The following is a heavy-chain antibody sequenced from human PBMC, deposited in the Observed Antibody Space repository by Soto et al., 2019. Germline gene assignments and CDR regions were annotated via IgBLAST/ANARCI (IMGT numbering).Heavy chain of an antibody. D-gene: IGHD1-20*01. V-gene: IGHV1-18*01. CDR1: GYTFTSYG. J-gene: IGHJ6*02. CDR2: ISAYNGNT. CDR3: AGNFRYPGSGRYGMDV. Sequence: GASVKVSCKASGYTFTSYGISWVRQAPGQGLEWMGWISAYNGNTNYAQKLQGRVTMTTDTSTSTAYMELRSLRSDDTAVYYCAGNFRYPGSGRYGMDVWGQGTTVTVSS.